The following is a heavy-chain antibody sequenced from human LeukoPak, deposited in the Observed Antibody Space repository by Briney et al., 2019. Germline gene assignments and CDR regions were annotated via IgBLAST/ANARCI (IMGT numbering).Heavy chain of an antibody. V-gene: IGHV4-59*08. Sequence: SETLSLTCTVSGGSISSYYWSWMRQSPGKGLEWIGYIYYSGSTNYNPSLKSRVTISLDTSKNQFSLQLSSVTAADTAVYYCASTDSNYARWGQGILVTVSS. CDR3: ASTDSNYAR. CDR1: GGSISSYY. D-gene: IGHD1-7*01. CDR2: IYYSGST. J-gene: IGHJ4*02.